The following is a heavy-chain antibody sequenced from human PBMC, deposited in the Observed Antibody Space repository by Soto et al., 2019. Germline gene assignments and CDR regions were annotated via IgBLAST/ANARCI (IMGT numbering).Heavy chain of an antibody. D-gene: IGHD3-22*01. CDR2: IYYSGST. J-gene: IGHJ5*02. CDR1: GGSISSYY. V-gene: IGHV4-59*01. CDR3: ARGRYYYDSSGHNWFDP. Sequence: QVQLQESGPGLVKPSETLSLTCTVSGGSISSYYWNWIRQPPGKGLEWIGHIYYSGSTNYNPSLKSRVTISVDTSKNQLSLKLSPVTAADTGVYYCARGRYYYDSSGHNWFDPWGQGTLVTVSS.